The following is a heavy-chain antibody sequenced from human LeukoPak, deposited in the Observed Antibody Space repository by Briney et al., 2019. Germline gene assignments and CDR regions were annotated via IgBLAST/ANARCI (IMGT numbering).Heavy chain of an antibody. J-gene: IGHJ4*02. D-gene: IGHD3-10*01. V-gene: IGHV1-24*01. CDR3: ATDRESSGSIDY. Sequence: GASVKVSCKVSGYTLTELSMHWVRQAPGKGLEWMGGFDPEDGETIYAQKFQGRVTMAEDTSTDTAYMELSSLRSEDTAVYYCATDRESSGSIDYWGQGTLVTVSS. CDR1: GYTLTELS. CDR2: FDPEDGET.